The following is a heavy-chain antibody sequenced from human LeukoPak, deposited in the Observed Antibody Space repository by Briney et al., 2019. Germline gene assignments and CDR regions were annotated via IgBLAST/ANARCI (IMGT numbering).Heavy chain of an antibody. D-gene: IGHD1-1*01. J-gene: IGHJ4*02. Sequence: GGSLRLSCTSSGFTFREFAVSWFRQAPGKGLEWIGFIRSSIYGGTPKAAASVKGRFIFSRDDSKGVAYLRMNSLRTDDTAVYYCSREWGNGNDLRPDSWGQGTLVTVSS. CDR3: SREWGNGNDLRPDS. V-gene: IGHV3-49*03. CDR1: GFTFREFA. CDR2: IRSSIYGGTP.